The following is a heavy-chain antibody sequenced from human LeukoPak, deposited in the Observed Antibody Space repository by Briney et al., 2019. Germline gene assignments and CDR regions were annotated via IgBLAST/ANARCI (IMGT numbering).Heavy chain of an antibody. CDR3: ARSQSSSLIDY. V-gene: IGHV3-33*01. D-gene: IGHD6-13*01. J-gene: IGHJ4*02. CDR2: IWYDGSSK. CDR1: GFSFSAYG. Sequence: GSLRLSCAASGFSFSAYGVHWVRRAPGKGLEWVAVIWYDGSSKDYADSVKGRFTLSRDNSKNTLYLQMNSLTVEDTAVYYCARSQSSSLIDYWGQGTLVTVSS.